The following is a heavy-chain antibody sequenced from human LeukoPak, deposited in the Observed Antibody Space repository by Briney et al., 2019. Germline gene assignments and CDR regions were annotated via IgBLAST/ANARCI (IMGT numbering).Heavy chain of an antibody. D-gene: IGHD2-15*01. CDR2: IRNKASGGTT. J-gene: IGHJ4*02. CDR3: TRDRIMTDF. V-gene: IGHV3-49*03. CDR1: GFTFGDYS. Sequence: GGSLRLSCTASGFTFGDYSMTWFRQAPGKGLEWVSFIRNKASGGTTEHVASVRGRFTTSRDDSKSIAYLQMNSLKTEDTALYYCTRDRIMTDFWGQGTLVTVSS.